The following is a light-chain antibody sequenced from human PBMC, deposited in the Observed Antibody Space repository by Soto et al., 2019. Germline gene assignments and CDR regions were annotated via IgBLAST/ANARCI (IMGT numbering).Light chain of an antibody. CDR3: SSYAGSNSYV. Sequence: QSVLTQPPSASGSPGQSVTISCTGISSDVGGYNYVSWYQQHPGKAPKLMIYEVSKRPSGVPDRFSGSKSGNTASLTVSGLQAEDEADYYCSSYAGSNSYVFGTGTKVTVL. CDR1: SSDVGGYNY. V-gene: IGLV2-8*01. J-gene: IGLJ1*01. CDR2: EVS.